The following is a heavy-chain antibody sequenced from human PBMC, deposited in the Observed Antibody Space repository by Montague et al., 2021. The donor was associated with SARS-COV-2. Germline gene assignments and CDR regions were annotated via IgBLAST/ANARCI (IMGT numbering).Heavy chain of an antibody. CDR2: ISGSGGST. D-gene: IGHD3-10*01. Sequence: AISGSGGSTYYADSVKGRLTISRDNSKNTLYLQMNSLRAEDTAVYYCAKDIAVLGELSYYYGMDVWGQGTTVTVSS. V-gene: IGHV3-23*01. CDR3: AKDIAVLGELSYYYGMDV. J-gene: IGHJ6*02.